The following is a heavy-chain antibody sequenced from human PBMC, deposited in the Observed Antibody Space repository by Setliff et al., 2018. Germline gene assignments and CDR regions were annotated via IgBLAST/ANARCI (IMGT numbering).Heavy chain of an antibody. CDR1: DDSFTSSRYY. J-gene: IGHJ4*01. Sequence: SETLSLTCTVSDDSFTSSRYYWGWIRQAPGSGLEWIGSISYSGTPYYNASVESRVTISIDTSRNQFSLELRSVTVADTASYYCVRPGGTTVVARHFDYWGSGILVTVSS. V-gene: IGHV4-39*01. D-gene: IGHD2-15*01. CDR3: VRPGGTTVVARHFDY. CDR2: ISYSGTP.